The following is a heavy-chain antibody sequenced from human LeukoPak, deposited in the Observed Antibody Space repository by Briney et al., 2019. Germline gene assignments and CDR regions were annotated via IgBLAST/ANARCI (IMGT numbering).Heavy chain of an antibody. Sequence: GGSLRLSCTPSGFIFSAYIMDWVRQAPGKGLAWIARIRKRNDGYTTEYAASVKGRFVVSRDDSKDSMFLQMNSLEIEDTAVYYCTRDGGEGDYSAFDIWGQGTMVTVSS. CDR3: TRDGGEGDYSAFDI. CDR2: IRKRNDGYTT. J-gene: IGHJ3*02. V-gene: IGHV3-72*01. CDR1: GFIFSAYI. D-gene: IGHD3-16*01.